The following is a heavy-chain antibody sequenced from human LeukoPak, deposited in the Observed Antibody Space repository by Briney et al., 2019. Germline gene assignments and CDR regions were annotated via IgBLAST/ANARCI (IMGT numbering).Heavy chain of an antibody. V-gene: IGHV3-30*04. Sequence: PGGSLRLSCAASGFTFSGSALHWVRQAPGKGLEWVALISDDGGKKYYADSVKGRFTISRDNSKNTLYLQMNSLRAEDTALYYCAKDLDHDYDDYGLDYWGQGTLVTVSS. CDR2: ISDDGGKK. CDR3: AKDLDHDYDDYGLDY. D-gene: IGHD4-17*01. J-gene: IGHJ4*02. CDR1: GFTFSGSA.